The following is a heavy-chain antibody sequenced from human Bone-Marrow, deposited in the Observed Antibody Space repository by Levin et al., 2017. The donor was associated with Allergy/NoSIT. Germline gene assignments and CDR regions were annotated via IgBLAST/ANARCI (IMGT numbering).Heavy chain of an antibody. CDR2: IKSQTAGGTT. J-gene: IGHJ1*01. CDR1: GFNFKTSW. Sequence: GGSLRLSCVASGFNFKTSWMTWVRQAPGKGLEWLGRIKSQTAGGTTDYGPPLKGRFTISRDDSINTVFLQMNNLKFEDTAVYFCSTTATYDDFSTGLTEHFEQWGKGTLVTVSS. V-gene: IGHV3-15*01. D-gene: IGHD3-9*01. CDR3: STTATYDDFSTGLTEHFEQ.